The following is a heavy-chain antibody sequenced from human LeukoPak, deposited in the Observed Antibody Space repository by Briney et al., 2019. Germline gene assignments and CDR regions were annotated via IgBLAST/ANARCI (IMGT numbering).Heavy chain of an antibody. J-gene: IGHJ6*03. D-gene: IGHD3-22*01. CDR3: ARLAYDSSGYYYADYYYYYMDV. V-gene: IGHV1-2*02. CDR1: GYTFTGYY. Sequence: ASVKVSCKASGYTFTGYYMHWVRQAPGQGLEWMGWINPNSGGTNYAQKFQGRVTMTRDTSISTAYMELSSLRSEDTAVYYCARLAYDSSGYYYADYYYYYMDVWGKGTTVTVSS. CDR2: INPNSGGT.